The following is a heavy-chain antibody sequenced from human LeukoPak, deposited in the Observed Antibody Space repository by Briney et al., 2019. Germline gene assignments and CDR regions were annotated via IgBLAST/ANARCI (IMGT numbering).Heavy chain of an antibody. V-gene: IGHV3-74*01. CDR1: GFTFSSYW. CDR2: INNDGSST. J-gene: IGHJ3*02. CDR3: ARGQGHGFDI. Sequence: GGSLRLSCAASGFTFSSYWMHWVRQAPGKGLVWVSGINNDGSSTKYAGSVKGRFTISRDNAKNTLYLQTNSLRADDTAVYYCARGQGHGFDIWGQGTMVTVSS.